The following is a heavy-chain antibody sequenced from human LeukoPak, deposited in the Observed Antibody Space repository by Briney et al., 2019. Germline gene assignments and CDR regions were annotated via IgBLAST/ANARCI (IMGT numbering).Heavy chain of an antibody. Sequence: PGTSLRLSCAASGFTFSSYAIHWVRQAPGKGLEWVAVISFDGTDAFYADSVKGRFTISRDNAKNSLYLQMNSLRAEDTAVYYCARESYGYDYWGQGTLVTVSS. J-gene: IGHJ4*02. D-gene: IGHD5-18*01. V-gene: IGHV3-30*04. CDR1: GFTFSSYA. CDR2: ISFDGTDA. CDR3: ARESYGYDY.